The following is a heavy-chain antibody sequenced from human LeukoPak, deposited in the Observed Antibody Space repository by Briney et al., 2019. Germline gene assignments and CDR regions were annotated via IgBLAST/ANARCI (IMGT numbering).Heavy chain of an antibody. CDR2: IFYSGST. J-gene: IGHJ3*02. D-gene: IGHD2-2*01. V-gene: IGHV4-59*01. Sequence: SETLSLTCTVSGGSISSYYWNWIRQPPGKGLEWIGYIFYSGSTNYNPSLKSRVTISVDTSKNQFSLKLSSVTAADTAVYYCARPLVVPAASISDAFDIWGQGTMVTVSS. CDR1: GGSISSYY. CDR3: ARPLVVPAASISDAFDI.